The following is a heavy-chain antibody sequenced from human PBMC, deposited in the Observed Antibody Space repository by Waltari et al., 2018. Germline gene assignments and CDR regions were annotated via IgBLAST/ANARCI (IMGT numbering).Heavy chain of an antibody. CDR2: FDPEDGET. D-gene: IGHD3-3*01. J-gene: IGHJ4*02. Sequence: QVQLVPSGAKEKQPGASGTVPRKDSGYTLTEFSRTGVRQAPGKGLEWMGGFDPEDGETIYAQKFQGRVTMTEDTSTDTAYMELSSLRSEDTAVYYCATGSIFGVADYWGQGTLVTVSS. CDR3: ATGSIFGVADY. CDR1: GYTLTEFS. V-gene: IGHV1-24*01.